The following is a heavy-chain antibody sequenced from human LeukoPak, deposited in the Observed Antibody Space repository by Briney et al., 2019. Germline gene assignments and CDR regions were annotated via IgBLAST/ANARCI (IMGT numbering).Heavy chain of an antibody. V-gene: IGHV1-69*05. Sequence: ASVKVSSKASGGTFISYAISWVRQAPGQGLEWMGGIIPIFGTANYAQKFQGRVTITTDESTSTAYMELSSLRSEDTAVYYCARDSGIGRFGELCLDYWGQGTLVTVSS. CDR2: IIPIFGTA. CDR1: GGTFISYA. J-gene: IGHJ4*02. CDR3: ARDSGIGRFGELCLDY. D-gene: IGHD3-10*01.